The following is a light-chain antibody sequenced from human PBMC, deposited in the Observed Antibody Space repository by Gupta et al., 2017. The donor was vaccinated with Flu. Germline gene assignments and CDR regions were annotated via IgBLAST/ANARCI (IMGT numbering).Light chain of an antibody. V-gene: IGLV2-18*02. CDR1: SSDVGSYNR. CDR3: SSYTISSTYV. J-gene: IGLJ1*01. Sequence: SALTQPPPVSGAPGPSVTISCTGTSSDVGSYNRVSWYQQPPATSHNLMIYDVRKRPAGVTGRFSDSKSGNTSSLTISGRPEDDAADYYCSSYTISSTYVFGTGTKVTVL. CDR2: DVR.